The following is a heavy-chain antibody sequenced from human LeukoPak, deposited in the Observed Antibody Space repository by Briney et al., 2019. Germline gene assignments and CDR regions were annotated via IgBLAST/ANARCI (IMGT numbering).Heavy chain of an antibody. Sequence: PSETLSLTCTVSGGSISSYYWSWIRQPAGKGLEWIGRIYTTGSTNYNPSLKSRVTMSVDTSKNQFSLNLTSVTDADTAVYYCARDRTYGGNSGFDYWGQGTLVTVSS. CDR1: GGSISSYY. CDR3: ARDRTYGGNSGFDY. V-gene: IGHV4-4*07. CDR2: IYTTGST. D-gene: IGHD4-23*01. J-gene: IGHJ4*02.